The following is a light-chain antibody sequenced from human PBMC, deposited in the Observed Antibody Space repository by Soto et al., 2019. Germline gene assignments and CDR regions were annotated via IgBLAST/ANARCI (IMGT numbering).Light chain of an antibody. CDR3: QQYKSFSLT. V-gene: IGKV1-5*03. J-gene: IGKJ4*01. CDR2: KTS. CDR1: QSINYW. Sequence: DVQMTQSPSILSASVGDRVTITCRARQSINYWLDWYQQKPGKAPKLLIYKTSDLASGVPSRFSGSGSGTEFSLTISSLQADDFATYYCQQYKSFSLTFGGGTKVDIK.